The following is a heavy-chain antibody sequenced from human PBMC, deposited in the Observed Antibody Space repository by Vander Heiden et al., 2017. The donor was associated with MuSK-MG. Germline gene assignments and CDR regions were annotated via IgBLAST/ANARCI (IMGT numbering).Heavy chain of an antibody. CDR2: IIPIFGTA. Sequence: QVQLVQSGAEVKKPGSSVNVSCTASGVTFSSYAISWVRQAPGQGLEWMGGIIPIFGTANYAQQFQGRVTMTADESTSTAYMELRSLRSEETAVYYCAREGSYASWSYYKVPWFDPWGQGTLVTVSS. CDR1: GVTFSSYA. D-gene: IGHD3-10*01. V-gene: IGHV1-69*01. J-gene: IGHJ5*02. CDR3: AREGSYASWSYYKVPWFDP.